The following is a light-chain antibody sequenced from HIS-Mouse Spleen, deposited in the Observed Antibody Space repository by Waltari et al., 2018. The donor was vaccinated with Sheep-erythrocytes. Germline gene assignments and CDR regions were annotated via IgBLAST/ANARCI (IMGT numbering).Light chain of an antibody. V-gene: IGLV2-14*01. CDR1: SSDVGGYNY. CDR3: SSYTSSSTYV. J-gene: IGLJ1*01. CDR2: EVS. Sequence: QSALTQPASVSGSPGQSITISCTGTSSDVGGYNYVSWYHQHPGKAPKRMIYEVSNRPSGVSNRFSGSKSGNTASLTISGLQAEDEADYYCSSYTSSSTYVFGTGTKVTVL.